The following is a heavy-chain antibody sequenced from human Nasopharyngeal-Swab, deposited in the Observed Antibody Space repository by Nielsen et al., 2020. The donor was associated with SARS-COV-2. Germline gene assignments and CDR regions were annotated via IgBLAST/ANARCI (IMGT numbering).Heavy chain of an antibody. J-gene: IGHJ4*02. CDR3: ARDRGYSYGDPLSYFDY. V-gene: IGHV4-59*01. D-gene: IGHD5-18*01. Sequence: RQAPGKGLEWIGNIHYSENTNYNPSLKSRVTMSVDTSTDQFSLKLRSVTAADTAVYYCARDRGYSYGDPLSYFDYWGQGTRVTVSS. CDR2: IHYSENT.